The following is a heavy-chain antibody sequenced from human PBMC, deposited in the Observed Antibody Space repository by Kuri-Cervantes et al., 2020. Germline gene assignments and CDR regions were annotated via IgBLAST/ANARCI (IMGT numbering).Heavy chain of an antibody. D-gene: IGHD3-10*01. J-gene: IGHJ4*02. CDR3: ARDGSGSYYNHLPCYFDY. CDR2: IWYDGSNK. V-gene: IGHV3-33*01. Sequence: GGSLRLSCAASGFTFSSYGMHWVRQAPGKGLEWVAVIWYDGSNKYYADSVKGRFTISRDNSKNTLYLQMNSLRAEDTAVYYCARDGSGSYYNHLPCYFDYWGQGTLVTVSS. CDR1: GFTFSSYG.